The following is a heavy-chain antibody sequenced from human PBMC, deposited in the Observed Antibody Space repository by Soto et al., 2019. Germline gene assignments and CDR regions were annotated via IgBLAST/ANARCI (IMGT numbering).Heavy chain of an antibody. J-gene: IGHJ4*02. V-gene: IGHV4-59*01. CDR3: ARSVAVPGAHIDY. Sequence: KPSETLSLTCSVSGGSISGSYWSWIRQSPGKGLEWLGYVYYTGSTNHSPSLRSRVSISVDTSKNEFSLRLSSVTAADTAVYFCARSVAVPGAHIDYWGQGTQVTVS. D-gene: IGHD6-19*01. CDR1: GGSISGSY. CDR2: VYYTGST.